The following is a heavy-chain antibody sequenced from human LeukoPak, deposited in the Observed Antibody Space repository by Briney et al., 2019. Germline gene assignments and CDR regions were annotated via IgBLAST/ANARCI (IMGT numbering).Heavy chain of an antibody. J-gene: IGHJ5*02. CDR1: SGSISGDYF. D-gene: IGHD3-16*01. CDR2: IYYSGST. CDR3: ARTIMITFGGVNWFDP. V-gene: IGHV4-39*07. Sequence: SETLSLTCTVSSGSISGDYFWAWIRQAPGKGLEWIGSIYYSGSTYYNPSLKSRVTISVDTSKNQFSLKLTSVTAADTAVYYCARTIMITFGGVNWFDPWGQGSLVTVSS.